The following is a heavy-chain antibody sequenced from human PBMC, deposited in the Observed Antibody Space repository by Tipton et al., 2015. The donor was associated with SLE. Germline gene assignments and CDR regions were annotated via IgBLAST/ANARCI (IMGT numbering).Heavy chain of an antibody. J-gene: IGHJ4*02. Sequence: QSGAEVKKPGASVKVSCKASGATFNNYAINWVRQAPGQGLEWMGGIFLRFGSASYAQKFQGRVTITADESSNTAYMELSSLRSGDTAVYYCARGGAGYGDVPFDDYWGQGTLVTVSS. CDR3: ARGGAGYGDVPFDDY. V-gene: IGHV1-69*13. D-gene: IGHD4-17*01. CDR2: IFLRFGSA. CDR1: GATFNNYA.